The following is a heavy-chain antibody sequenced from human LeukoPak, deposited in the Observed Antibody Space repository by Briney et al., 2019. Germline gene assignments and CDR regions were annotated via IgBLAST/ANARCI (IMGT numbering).Heavy chain of an antibody. D-gene: IGHD3-10*01. CDR3: ARERDYHGSGSYYSTFDY. Sequence: GGSLRLSCAASGFTFSSYAMSWVRQAPGKGLEWVAVISYDGSNKYYADSVKGRFTISRDNSKNTLYLQMNSLRPEDTAVYYCARERDYHGSGSYYSTFDYWGQGTLVTVSS. V-gene: IGHV3-30*03. CDR1: GFTFSSYA. CDR2: ISYDGSNK. J-gene: IGHJ4*02.